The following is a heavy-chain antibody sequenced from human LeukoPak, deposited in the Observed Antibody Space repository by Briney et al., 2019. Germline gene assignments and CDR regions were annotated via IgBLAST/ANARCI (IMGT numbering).Heavy chain of an antibody. CDR1: GFSFSSYW. Sequence: GGSLRLSCAASGFSFSSYWMHWVRQAPGTGLVWVSRIKSDGSTTNYADFVKGRFTISRDNAKNTLYLQMNSLIAEDPAVYYCARVWGSSSIGGDYWGQGTLVTVSS. CDR3: ARVWGSSSIGGDY. J-gene: IGHJ4*02. V-gene: IGHV3-74*01. CDR2: IKSDGSTT. D-gene: IGHD7-27*01.